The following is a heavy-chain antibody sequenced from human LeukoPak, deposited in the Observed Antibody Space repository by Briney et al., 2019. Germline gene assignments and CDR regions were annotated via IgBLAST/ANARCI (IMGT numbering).Heavy chain of an antibody. J-gene: IGHJ4*02. Sequence: GGSLRLSCAASGFTFSSYEMNWVRQAPGKGLEWVSYISSSGNTIYYADSVKGRFTISRDNAKNSLYLQMNSLRAEDTAVYYCARDGGDFYGSGSYLAYWGQGTLVTVSS. CDR2: ISSSGNTI. V-gene: IGHV3-48*03. D-gene: IGHD3-10*01. CDR3: ARDGGDFYGSGSYLAY. CDR1: GFTFSSYE.